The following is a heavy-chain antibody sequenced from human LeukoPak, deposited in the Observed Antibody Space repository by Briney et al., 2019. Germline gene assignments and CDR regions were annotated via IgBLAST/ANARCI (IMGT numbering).Heavy chain of an antibody. CDR3: ARGRDTAMASFDY. CDR2: IIPILGIA. V-gene: IGHV1-69*04. CDR1: GGTFSSYA. J-gene: IGHJ4*02. D-gene: IGHD5-18*01. Sequence: SVKVSCRASGGTFSSYAISWVRQAPGQGLEWMGRIIPILGIANYAQKFQGRVTITADKSTSTAYMELSSLRSEDTAVYYCARGRDTAMASFDYWGQGTLVTVSS.